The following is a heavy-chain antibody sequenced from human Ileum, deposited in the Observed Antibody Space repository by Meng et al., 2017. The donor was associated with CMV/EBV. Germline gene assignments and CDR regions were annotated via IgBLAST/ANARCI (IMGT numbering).Heavy chain of an antibody. CDR1: GFIFNRYE. CDR2: ISFDGSRK. CDR3: ARDITDNYATDY. J-gene: IGHJ4*02. Sequence: SCAASGFIFNRYEMHWVRQAPGKGLEWIAFISFDGSRKYHADSVRGRFIVSRDNSNNTLYLQVNSLRPEDTAMYYCARDITDNYATDYWGQGALVTVSS. D-gene: IGHD3-10*01. V-gene: IGHV3-30*04.